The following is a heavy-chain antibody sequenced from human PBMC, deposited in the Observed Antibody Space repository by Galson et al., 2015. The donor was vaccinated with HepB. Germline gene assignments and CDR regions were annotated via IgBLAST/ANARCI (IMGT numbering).Heavy chain of an antibody. V-gene: IGHV1-46*01. CDR1: GYTFTSYG. Sequence: SVKVSCKASGYTFTSYGISWVRQAPGQGLEWMGIINPSGGSTSYAQKFQGRVTMTRDTSTSTVYMELSSLRSEDTAVYYCAFGEDTAMVRRGYYFDYWGQGTLVTVSS. CDR2: INPSGGST. J-gene: IGHJ4*02. CDR3: AFGEDTAMVRRGYYFDY. D-gene: IGHD5-18*01.